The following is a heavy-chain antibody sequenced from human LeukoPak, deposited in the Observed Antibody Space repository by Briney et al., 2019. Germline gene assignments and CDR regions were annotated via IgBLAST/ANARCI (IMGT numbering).Heavy chain of an antibody. Sequence: SETLSLTCAVYGGSFSGYYWSWIRQPPGKGLEWIGYIYYSGSTYYNPSLKSRVTISVDTSKNQFSLKLSSVTAADTAVYYCARPHLSGSDAYAFDIWGQGTMVTVSS. CDR3: ARPHLSGSDAYAFDI. V-gene: IGHV4-34*09. J-gene: IGHJ3*02. D-gene: IGHD5-12*01. CDR2: IYYSGST. CDR1: GGSFSGYY.